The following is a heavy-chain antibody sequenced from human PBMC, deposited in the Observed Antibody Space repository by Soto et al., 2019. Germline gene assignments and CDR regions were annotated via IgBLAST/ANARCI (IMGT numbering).Heavy chain of an antibody. Sequence: GSLRLSCAASGFTFSSYGMHWVRQAPGKGLEWVAVISYDGSNKYYADSVKGRFTISRDNSKNTLYLQMNSLRAEDTAVYYCAGEGYYDSSGYRYVWGQGTTVTVSS. D-gene: IGHD3-22*01. V-gene: IGHV3-30*03. CDR3: AGEGYYDSSGYRYV. CDR2: ISYDGSNK. CDR1: GFTFSSYG. J-gene: IGHJ6*02.